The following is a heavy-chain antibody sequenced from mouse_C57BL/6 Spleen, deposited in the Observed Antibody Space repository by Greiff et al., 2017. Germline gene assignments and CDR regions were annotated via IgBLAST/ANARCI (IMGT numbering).Heavy chain of an antibody. CDR3: GWYFDV. CDR1: GYSFTGYY. V-gene: IGHV1-42*01. J-gene: IGHJ1*03. CDR2: INPSTGGT. Sequence: VQLQQSGPELVKPGASVKISCKASGYSFTGYYMNWVKQSPEKSLEWIGEINPSTGGTTYNQKFKAKATLTVDKSSSTAYMQLKSLTSEDSAVYYCGWYFDVWGTGTTVTVSS.